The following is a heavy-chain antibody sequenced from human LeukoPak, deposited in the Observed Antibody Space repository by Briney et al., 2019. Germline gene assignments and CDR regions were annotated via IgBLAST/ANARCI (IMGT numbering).Heavy chain of an antibody. D-gene: IGHD2-2*01. CDR2: INPNSGGT. CDR3: ARDLGYCSSTSCYAVPY. V-gene: IGHV1-2*02. Sequence: ASVKVSCKASGGTFSSYAISWVRQAPGQGLEWMGWINPNSGGTNYAQKFQGRVTMTRDTSISTAYMELSRLRSDDTAVYYCARDLGYCSSTSCYAVPYWGQGTLVTVSP. J-gene: IGHJ4*02. CDR1: GGTFSSYA.